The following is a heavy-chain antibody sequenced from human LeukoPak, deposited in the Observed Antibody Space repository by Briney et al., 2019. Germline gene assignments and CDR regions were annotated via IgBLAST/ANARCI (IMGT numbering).Heavy chain of an antibody. Sequence: PGGSLRLSCVASEFAFSLHAMHWVRQAPGKGLEWVAVLSYDGSHKDYADSVKGRFTISRDNYKNTLYLQMNSLRAEDTAVYYCAKDRGVAATYFDYWGQGTLVTVSS. CDR2: LSYDGSHK. J-gene: IGHJ4*02. D-gene: IGHD3-10*01. CDR3: AKDRGVAATYFDY. V-gene: IGHV3-30-3*02. CDR1: EFAFSLHA.